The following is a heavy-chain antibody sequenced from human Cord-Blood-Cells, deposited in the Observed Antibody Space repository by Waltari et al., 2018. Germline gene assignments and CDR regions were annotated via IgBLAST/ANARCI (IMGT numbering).Heavy chain of an antibody. J-gene: IGHJ5*02. CDR3: AKMGSTVLNWFDP. CDR1: GFTFSSYG. CDR2: IRYDGSNK. D-gene: IGHD4-17*01. Sequence: QVQLVESGGGVVQPGGSLRLSCAASGFTFSSYGMHWVRQAPGKGLEWVAFIRYDGSNKYYADCVKGRFTISRDNSKNTLYLQMNSLRAEDTAVYYCAKMGSTVLNWFDPWGQGTLVTVSS. V-gene: IGHV3-30*02.